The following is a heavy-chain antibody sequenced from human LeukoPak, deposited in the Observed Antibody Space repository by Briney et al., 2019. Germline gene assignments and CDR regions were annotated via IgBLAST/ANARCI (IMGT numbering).Heavy chain of an antibody. CDR1: GYTFTGYY. CDR2: INPNSGGT. Sequence: ASVKVSCKASGYTFTGYYMHWVRQAPGQGLEWMGWINPNSGGTNYAQKFQGRVTMTRDTSISTAYMELSRLRSDDTAVYYCAGIPRCYDSSGYYDYWGQGTLVTVSS. D-gene: IGHD3-22*01. CDR3: AGIPRCYDSSGYYDY. J-gene: IGHJ4*02. V-gene: IGHV1-2*02.